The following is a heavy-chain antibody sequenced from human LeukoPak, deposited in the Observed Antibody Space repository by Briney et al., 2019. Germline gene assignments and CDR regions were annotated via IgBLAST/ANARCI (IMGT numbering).Heavy chain of an antibody. Sequence: SGRSLRLSCAASGFTFSSYSMNWVRQAPGKGLEWVSYISSSSSTIYYADSVKGRFTISRDNAKNSLYLQMNSLRAEDTAVYYCARDIGGRPYWGQGTLVTVSS. CDR2: ISSSSSTI. CDR3: ARDIGGRPY. V-gene: IGHV3-48*04. J-gene: IGHJ4*02. D-gene: IGHD3-16*01. CDR1: GFTFSSYS.